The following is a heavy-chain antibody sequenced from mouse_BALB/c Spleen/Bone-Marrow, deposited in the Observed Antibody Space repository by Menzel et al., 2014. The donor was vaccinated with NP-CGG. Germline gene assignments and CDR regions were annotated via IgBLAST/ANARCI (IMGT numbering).Heavy chain of an antibody. V-gene: IGHV1-20*02. CDR1: GYSFTGYF. D-gene: IGHD2-13*01. J-gene: IGHJ2*01. CDR3: ARSDFYFDY. Sequence: VQLQQSGPDLMKPGASVKMSCKASGYSFTGYFMNWVMQSHGKSLEWIGRINPDNGDTFYNQKFKGKATLTVDRSSNTAHMDLRSLASEDSAVYYCARSDFYFDYWGQGTTLTVSS. CDR2: INPDNGDT.